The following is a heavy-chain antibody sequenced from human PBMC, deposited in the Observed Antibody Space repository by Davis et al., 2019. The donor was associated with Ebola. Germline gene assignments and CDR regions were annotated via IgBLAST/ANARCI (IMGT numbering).Heavy chain of an antibody. CDR3: ARGHNWNDARLYAFDI. Sequence: ASVKVSCKASGYTFTGYYMHWVRQAPGQGLEWMGWMNANSGHTGNAQKFQGRVTMTRNTSISTAYMELSSLRSEDTAVYYCARGHNWNDARLYAFDIWGQGTMVTVSS. V-gene: IGHV1-8*02. J-gene: IGHJ3*02. CDR1: GYTFTGYY. D-gene: IGHD1-1*01. CDR2: MNANSGHT.